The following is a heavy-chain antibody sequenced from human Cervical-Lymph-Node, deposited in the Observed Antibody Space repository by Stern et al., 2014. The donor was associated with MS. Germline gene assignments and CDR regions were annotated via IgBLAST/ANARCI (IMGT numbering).Heavy chain of an antibody. CDR2: IIPFVGTGTV. V-gene: IGHV1-69*06. CDR1: GG. Sequence: VQLVQSGADVKKPGSSVRVSCKASGGISWLRQAPGQGLAWMGGIIPFVGTGTVNYAQNFQGRLTIIAETSTQPTYMELNSLRFDDTAVYYCARGAGDNWFDPWGQGTLVSVSS. J-gene: IGHJ5*02. CDR3: ARGAGDNWFDP. D-gene: IGHD3-10*01.